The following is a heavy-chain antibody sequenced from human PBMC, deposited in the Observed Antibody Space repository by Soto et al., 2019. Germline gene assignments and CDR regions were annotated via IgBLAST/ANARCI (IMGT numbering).Heavy chain of an antibody. J-gene: IGHJ6*02. CDR1: GFTFSSYA. Sequence: GGSLRLSCAASGFTFSSYAMSWVRQAPGKGLEWVSAISGSGGSTYYADSGKGRFTISRDNSKNTLYLQMNSLRAEDTAVYYCAKPTGPGDYVRYYYGMDVWGQGTTVTVSS. V-gene: IGHV3-23*01. D-gene: IGHD4-17*01. CDR2: ISGSGGST. CDR3: AKPTGPGDYVRYYYGMDV.